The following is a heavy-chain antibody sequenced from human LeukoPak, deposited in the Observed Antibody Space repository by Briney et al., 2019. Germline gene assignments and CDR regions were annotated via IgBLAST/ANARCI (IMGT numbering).Heavy chain of an antibody. CDR3: AKSEHGKLAVLDPTVAFDI. V-gene: IGHV3-9*03. J-gene: IGHJ3*02. Sequence: GRSLRLSCAASGFTFDGYSMHWVRQAPGKGLEWVSGISWNSGSIGYADSVKGRFTISRDNAKNSLYLQMNSLRAEDMALYYCAKSEHGKLAVLDPTVAFDIWGQGTMVTVSS. CDR2: ISWNSGSI. D-gene: IGHD6-19*01. CDR1: GFTFDGYS.